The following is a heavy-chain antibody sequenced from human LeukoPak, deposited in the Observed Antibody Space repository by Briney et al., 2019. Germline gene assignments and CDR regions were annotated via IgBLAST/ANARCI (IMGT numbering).Heavy chain of an antibody. J-gene: IGHJ4*02. Sequence: PGGSLRLSCAASGFTFSDYYMSWIRQAPGKGLEWVSYIRNTGSTIYYADSVKGRFTISRDNAKNSPYLQMNSLRAEDTAVYYCARARWLQVPFDYWGQGTPVTVSS. V-gene: IGHV3-11*01. CDR2: IRNTGSTI. CDR1: GFTFSDYY. CDR3: ARARWLQVPFDY. D-gene: IGHD5-24*01.